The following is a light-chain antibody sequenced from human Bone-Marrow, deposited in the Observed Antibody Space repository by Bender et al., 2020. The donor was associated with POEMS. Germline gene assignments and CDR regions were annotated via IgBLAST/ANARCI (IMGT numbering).Light chain of an antibody. Sequence: SYEVTQPPSVSVSPGQTASITCSGDKLGDKYACWYQQKPGQSPVVVIYGDTKRPSGIPKRFSGSHSGNTATLSVTGTQAMDEADYYCQAWDSSAAEVFGGGTKLTVL. CDR3: QAWDSSAAEV. CDR2: GDT. J-gene: IGLJ2*01. V-gene: IGLV3-1*01. CDR1: KLGDKY.